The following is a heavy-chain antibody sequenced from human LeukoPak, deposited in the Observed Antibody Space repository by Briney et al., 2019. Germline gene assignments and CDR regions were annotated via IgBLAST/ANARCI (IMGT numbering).Heavy chain of an antibody. D-gene: IGHD2-2*01. CDR1: GFTFSSYS. Sequence: GGSLRLSCAASGFTFSSYSMNWVRQAPGKWMEWVSSISSSSSYIYYADSVKGRFTISRDNAKNSLCLQLNSLRAEDTAVYYCARDNIVVVPAFYYYGMDVWGQGTTVTVSS. CDR2: ISSSSSYI. CDR3: ARDNIVVVPAFYYYGMDV. V-gene: IGHV3-21*01. J-gene: IGHJ6*02.